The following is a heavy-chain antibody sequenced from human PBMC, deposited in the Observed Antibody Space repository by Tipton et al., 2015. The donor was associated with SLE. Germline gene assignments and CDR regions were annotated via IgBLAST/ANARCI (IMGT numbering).Heavy chain of an antibody. CDR3: ARGRAMGRDYYFDY. CDR2: INHSGST. D-gene: IGHD2-8*01. J-gene: IGHJ4*02. CDR1: GGSFSGYY. Sequence: TLSLTCAVYGGSFSGYYWSWIRQPPGKGLEWIGEINHSGSTYYNPSLKSRVTISVDTSKNQFSLKLSPVTAADTAVYYCARGRAMGRDYYFDYWGQGTLVTVSS. V-gene: IGHV4-34*01.